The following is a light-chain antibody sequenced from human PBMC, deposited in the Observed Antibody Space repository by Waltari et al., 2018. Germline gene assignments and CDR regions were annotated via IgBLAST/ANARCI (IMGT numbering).Light chain of an antibody. V-gene: IGLV1-47*02. CDR3: AAWDVSLRGVV. CDR2: SHN. J-gene: IGLJ2*01. Sequence: QSVLTQPPSASGTPGQRVTISCSGSSSNIGSNYVYCYQQLPGTAPKLFIYSHNLQPAVVPARISGSKDGNADALAISVFRSEDEADSYCAAWDVSLRGVVVGGGTKLSV. CDR1: SSNIGSNY.